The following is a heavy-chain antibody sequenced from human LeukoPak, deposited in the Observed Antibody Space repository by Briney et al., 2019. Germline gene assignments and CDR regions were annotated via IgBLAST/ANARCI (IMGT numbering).Heavy chain of an antibody. Sequence: SETLSLTCAVYGGSFSGYYWSWIRQPPGKGLEWIGEINHSGSTNYNPSLKSRVTISVDTSKNQFSLKLSSVTAADTAVYYCATSSVAGMVDCWGQGTLVTVSS. V-gene: IGHV4-34*01. CDR3: ATSSVAGMVDC. J-gene: IGHJ4*02. CDR1: GGSFSGYY. CDR2: INHSGST. D-gene: IGHD6-19*01.